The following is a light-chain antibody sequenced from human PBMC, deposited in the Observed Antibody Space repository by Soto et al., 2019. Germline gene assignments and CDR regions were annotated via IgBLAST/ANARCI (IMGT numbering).Light chain of an antibody. CDR2: KVS. CDR1: SSDIGDYNY. J-gene: IGLJ3*02. CDR3: TSYTSSSTLRV. V-gene: IGLV2-14*01. Sequence: QSALNQPASVSGSPGQSITISCTGTSSDIGDYNYVSWYQLHPDKAPKLLIYKVSDRPSGVSSRFSGSKSGSTAFLTISGLQPEDEADYYCTSYTSSSTLRVFGGGTKLTVL.